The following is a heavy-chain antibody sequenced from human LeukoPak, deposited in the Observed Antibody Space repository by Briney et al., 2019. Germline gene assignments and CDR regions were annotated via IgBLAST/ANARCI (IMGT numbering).Heavy chain of an antibody. V-gene: IGHV4-59*01. CDR1: GGSISTYY. CDR2: IDYSAST. J-gene: IGHJ3*02. D-gene: IGHD1-26*01. CDR3: ARDSRRELLHAFDI. Sequence: SETLSLTCTVSGGSISTYYWSWIRQPPGKGLEWIAYIDYSASTNYNPSLKSRVTISVDTSKNQFSLKLSSVTAADTAVYYCARDSRRELLHAFDIWGQGTMVTVSS.